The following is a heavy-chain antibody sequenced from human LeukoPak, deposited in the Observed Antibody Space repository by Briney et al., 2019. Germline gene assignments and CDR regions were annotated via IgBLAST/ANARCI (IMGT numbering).Heavy chain of an antibody. J-gene: IGHJ4*02. V-gene: IGHV4-59*12. D-gene: IGHD3-22*01. CDR3: ARADSSGYSYFDY. CDR1: GGSISSYY. Sequence: SETLSLTCTVSGGSISSYYWSWIRQPPGKGLEWIGFIYYSGSTYYNPSLKSRVTISVDTSNNQFSLKLSSVTDADTAVYYCARADSSGYSYFDYWGQGTLVTVSS. CDR2: IYYSGST.